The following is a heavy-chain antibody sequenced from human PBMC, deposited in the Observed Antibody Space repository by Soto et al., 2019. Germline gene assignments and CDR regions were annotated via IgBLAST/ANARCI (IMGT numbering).Heavy chain of an antibody. CDR3: ARGRRFSSESYDHDAFDI. CDR2: INHSGST. Sequence: SETLSLTCAVYGGSFSGYYWSWIRQPPGKGLEWIGEINHSGSTNYNPSLKSRVTISVDTSKNQFSLKLSSVTAADTAVYYCARGRRFSSESYDHDAFDIWGQGTMVTVSS. V-gene: IGHV4-34*01. J-gene: IGHJ3*02. CDR1: GGSFSGYY. D-gene: IGHD3-10*01.